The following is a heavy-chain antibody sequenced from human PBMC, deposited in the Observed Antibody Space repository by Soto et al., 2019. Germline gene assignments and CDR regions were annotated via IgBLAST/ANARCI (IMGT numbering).Heavy chain of an antibody. J-gene: IGHJ4*02. D-gene: IGHD3-22*01. CDR2: ISWNSGSI. Sequence: GGSLRLSCAASGFTFDDYAMHWVRQAPGKGLEWVSGISWNSGSIGYADSVKGRFTISRDNAKNSLYLQMNSLRAEDTALYYCAKDIGYYDSSGYDYWGQGTLVTVSS. CDR1: GFTFDDYA. V-gene: IGHV3-9*01. CDR3: AKDIGYYDSSGYDY.